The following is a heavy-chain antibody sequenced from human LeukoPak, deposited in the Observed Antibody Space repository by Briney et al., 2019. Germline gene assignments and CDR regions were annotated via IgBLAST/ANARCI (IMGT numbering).Heavy chain of an antibody. J-gene: IGHJ5*02. V-gene: IGHV4-38-2*02. Sequence: SETLSLTCTVSGYSISSGYYWGWIRQPPGKGLEWIGSIYHSGSTYYNPSLKSRVTISVDTSKNQFSLKLSSVTAADTAVYYCAREVAAMENWFDPWGQGTLVTVSS. CDR1: GYSISSGYY. D-gene: IGHD2-15*01. CDR3: AREVAAMENWFDP. CDR2: IYHSGST.